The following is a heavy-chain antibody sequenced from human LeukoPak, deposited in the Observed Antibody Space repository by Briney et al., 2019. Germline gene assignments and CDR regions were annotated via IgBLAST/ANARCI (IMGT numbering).Heavy chain of an antibody. CDR2: IYTSGST. CDR3: AREPTILCGSSTSCYSYYYYMDV. CDR1: GGSISSYY. J-gene: IGHJ6*03. Sequence: SETLSLTCTVSGGSISSYYWSWIRQPAGKGLEWIGRIYTSGSTNYNPSLKSRVPMSVDTSKNQFSLKLSSVTAADTAVYYCAREPTILCGSSTSCYSYYYYMDVWGKGTTVTVSS. D-gene: IGHD2-2*01. V-gene: IGHV4-4*07.